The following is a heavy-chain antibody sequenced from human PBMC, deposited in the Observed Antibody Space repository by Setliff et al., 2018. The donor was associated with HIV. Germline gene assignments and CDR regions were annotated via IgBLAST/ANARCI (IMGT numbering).Heavy chain of an antibody. CDR1: GDSVSSKSAA. V-gene: IGHV6-1*01. D-gene: IGHD1-1*01. CDR2: TYYRSKWNS. CDR3: ARGGDWDDNYYMDV. Sequence: PSQTLSLTCVISGDSVSSKSAAWNWLRQSPPRGLEWLGRTYYRSKWNSDYAPSVKSRVTINPDTSKNKFSLQLNSVTPEDTAVYYCARGGDWDDNYYMDVWGKGTTVTVSS. J-gene: IGHJ6*03.